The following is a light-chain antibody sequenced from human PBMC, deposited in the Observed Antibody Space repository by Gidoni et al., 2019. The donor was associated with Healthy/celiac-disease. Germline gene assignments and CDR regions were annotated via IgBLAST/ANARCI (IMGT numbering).Light chain of an antibody. V-gene: IGKV4-1*01. Sequence: DIVMTQSPDPLAVSLGERATINCKSSQSVLYSSNNKNYLAWYQQKPGQPPKLLIYWASTREAGVPDRFSGSGSGTDFTLNISSLQAEDVAVYYCQQYYSTPYTFGQGTKLEIK. CDR3: QQYYSTPYT. CDR1: QSVLYSSNNKNY. CDR2: WAS. J-gene: IGKJ2*01.